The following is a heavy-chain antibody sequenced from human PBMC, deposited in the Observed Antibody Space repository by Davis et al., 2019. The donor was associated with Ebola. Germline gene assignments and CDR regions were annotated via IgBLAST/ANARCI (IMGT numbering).Heavy chain of an antibody. V-gene: IGHV3-53*05. CDR3: ATTQWLREFDN. Sequence: GESLKISCTASEFTVSSNHMSWVRQAPGKGLEWVSVIYDQSTAYADAVRGRFIISRDKSNNTLYLEMSSLRVDDTAVYYCATTQWLREFDNWGQGTLVTVSS. J-gene: IGHJ4*02. CDR1: EFTVSSNH. CDR2: IYDQST. D-gene: IGHD6-19*01.